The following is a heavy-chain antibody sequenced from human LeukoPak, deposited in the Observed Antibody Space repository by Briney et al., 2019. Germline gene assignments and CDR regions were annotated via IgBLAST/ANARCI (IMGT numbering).Heavy chain of an antibody. CDR3: ARGSGLFGELFWDDYFDY. Sequence: PSETLSLTCTVSGGSINSYYWSWIRQPPGKGLEWIGYIHFSGSTNYNPSFKSRVTISVDTSKNQFSLRLSSVTSADTAVYYCARGSGLFGELFWDDYFDYWGQGTLVTVSS. D-gene: IGHD3-10*02. CDR2: IHFSGST. CDR1: GGSINSYY. V-gene: IGHV4-59*01. J-gene: IGHJ4*02.